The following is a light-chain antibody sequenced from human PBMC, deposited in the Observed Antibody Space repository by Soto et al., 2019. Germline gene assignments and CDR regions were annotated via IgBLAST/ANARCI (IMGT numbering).Light chain of an antibody. J-gene: IGKJ5*01. V-gene: IGKV3-20*01. CDR2: AAS. CDR1: QSVSSNY. CDR3: QQYGSSPIT. Sequence: EIVLTQSPATLALSPGERATVSCRAVQSVSSNYLAWYQQKPGQAPRLLIYAASSRATGIPDRFSGSGSGTDFTLTIHALEPEDFVVYYCQQYGSSPITFGQGTRLEI.